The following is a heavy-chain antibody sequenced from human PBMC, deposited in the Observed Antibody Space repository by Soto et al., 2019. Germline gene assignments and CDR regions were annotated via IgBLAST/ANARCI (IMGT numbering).Heavy chain of an antibody. D-gene: IGHD5-12*01. V-gene: IGHV1-2*02. CDR3: ARHSGYDYVFDY. CDR2: INPNNGDT. CDR1: GYTFTGYY. J-gene: IGHJ4*02. Sequence: VASVKVSCKASGYTFTGYYIHWVRQAPGQGLEWMGWINPNNGDTNYAQKFQGRVTLTRDTSTSTAYMELSSLRFDDTAVYYCARHSGYDYVFDYWGQGILVTVSS.